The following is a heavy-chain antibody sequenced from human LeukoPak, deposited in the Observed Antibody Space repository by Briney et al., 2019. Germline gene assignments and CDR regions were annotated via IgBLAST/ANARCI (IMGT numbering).Heavy chain of an antibody. CDR1: EFIFSSYT. CDR3: ARSVSSSWPWLDY. D-gene: IGHD6-13*01. J-gene: IGHJ4*02. Sequence: PGGSLRLSCAASEFIFSSYTMNWVRQAPGKGLEWVSSISSSGSYIYYADSVKGRFTISRDNSKNTLYLQMNSLRAEDTAVYYCARSVSSSWPWLDYWGQGTLVTVSS. CDR2: ISSSGSYI. V-gene: IGHV3-21*01.